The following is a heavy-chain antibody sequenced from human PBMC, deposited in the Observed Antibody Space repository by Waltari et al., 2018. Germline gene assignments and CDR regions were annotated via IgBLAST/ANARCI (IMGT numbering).Heavy chain of an antibody. Sequence: QVQLVQSGAEVKKPAASVKVSCQASAYTFSTDGITWVRQAPGQAFELMGWISLSNNNTNYTHEFQGRVTLTTDPSTSTAYMVLRNLGADGTAVYYGANTVGGNMESDYWCQGTLVTVSS. V-gene: IGHV1-18*01. CDR3: ANTVGGNMESDY. CDR1: AYTFSTDG. CDR2: ISLSNNNT. J-gene: IGHJ4*02. D-gene: IGHD6-19*01.